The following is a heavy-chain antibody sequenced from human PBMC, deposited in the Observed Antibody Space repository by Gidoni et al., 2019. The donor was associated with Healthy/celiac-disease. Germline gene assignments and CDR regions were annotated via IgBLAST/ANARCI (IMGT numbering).Heavy chain of an antibody. CDR3: ARDYDFWAFYGMDV. J-gene: IGHJ6*02. Sequence: EVQLVASGGGLIQPGGSLRLSCAASGFIVSGNYMSWVRQAPGKGLEWVSVIDSGGSTYYADSVKGRFTISRDNSKNTLYLQRSSLRTEDTAVYYCARDYDFWAFYGMDVWGQGTTVTVSS. D-gene: IGHD3-3*01. CDR2: IDSGGST. V-gene: IGHV3-53*01. CDR1: GFIVSGNY.